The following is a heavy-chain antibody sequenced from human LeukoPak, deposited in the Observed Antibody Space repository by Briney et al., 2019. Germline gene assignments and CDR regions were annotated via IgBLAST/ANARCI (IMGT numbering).Heavy chain of an antibody. D-gene: IGHD2-2*01. CDR1: GFTFSSYA. Sequence: GGSLRLSCAASGFTFSSYAMSWVRQAPGKGLEWVSAISGSGGSTYYADSVKGRFTISRDNSKNTLYLQMNSLRAEDTAVYYCAKGQVPAAIRYNYYGMDVWGQGTTATVSS. CDR3: AKGQVPAAIRYNYYGMDV. J-gene: IGHJ6*02. V-gene: IGHV3-23*01. CDR2: ISGSGGST.